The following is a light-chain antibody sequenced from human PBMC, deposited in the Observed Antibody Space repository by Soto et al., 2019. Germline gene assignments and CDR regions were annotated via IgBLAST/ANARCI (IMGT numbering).Light chain of an antibody. J-gene: IGLJ2*01. Sequence: QSVLTQPPSVSGAPGQRVTISCTGSSSNIGAGYDVHWYQQLPGTAPKLLIYGNSNRPSGVPDRFSGSKSGTSASLAITGLQAEDEADYYCQSYDSSPGSVFGGGTKVTVL. CDR2: GNS. CDR1: SSNIGAGYD. CDR3: QSYDSSPGSV. V-gene: IGLV1-40*01.